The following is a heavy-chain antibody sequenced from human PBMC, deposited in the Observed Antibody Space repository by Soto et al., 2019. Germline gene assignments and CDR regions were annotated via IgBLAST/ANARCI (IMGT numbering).Heavy chain of an antibody. CDR3: ARHHVRGRTIAGAAEF. CDR2: INQSGNT. J-gene: IGHJ4*02. V-gene: IGHV4-34*01. CDR1: GGSFTGYY. D-gene: IGHD6-13*01. Sequence: SETLSLTCAVYGGSFTGYYWSWIRQPPGKGLEWIGEINQSGNTNYNPSLKSRVTISVDTSKNQLFLNLTSVTAADTAMYYCARHHVRGRTIAGAAEFWGQGTLLTVSS.